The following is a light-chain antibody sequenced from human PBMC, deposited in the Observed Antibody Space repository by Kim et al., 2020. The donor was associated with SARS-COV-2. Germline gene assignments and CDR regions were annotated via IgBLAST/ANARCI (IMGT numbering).Light chain of an antibody. CDR2: GAS. V-gene: IGKV3-20*01. J-gene: IGKJ5*01. Sequence: PGERATLSCRASQSVSSNYLAWYQKKPGQAPRLLIYGASIRATGVPDRFSGSGSGTDFTLTISRLEPEDFAVYYCQHYGSSPPITFGQGTRLEIK. CDR3: QHYGSSPPIT. CDR1: QSVSSNY.